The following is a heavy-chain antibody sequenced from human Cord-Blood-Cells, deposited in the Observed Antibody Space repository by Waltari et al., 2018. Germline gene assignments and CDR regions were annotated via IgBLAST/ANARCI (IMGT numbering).Heavy chain of an antibody. CDR1: GYSFTSYW. D-gene: IGHD3-22*01. Sequence: EVQLVQSGAEVKKPGESLKISCKGSGYSFTSYWIGWVRQMPGKGLEWMGVIYPGDYDTRYSPSFPGQVTISADKSISTAYLQWSSLKASDTAMYYCARTYYYDSSGYSPFDYWGQGTLVTVSS. V-gene: IGHV5-51*01. CDR2: IYPGDYDT. J-gene: IGHJ4*02. CDR3: ARTYYYDSSGYSPFDY.